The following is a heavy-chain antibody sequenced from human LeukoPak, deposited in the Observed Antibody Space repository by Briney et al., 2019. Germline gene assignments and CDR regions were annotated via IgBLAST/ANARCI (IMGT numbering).Heavy chain of an antibody. V-gene: IGHV3-23*01. CDR2: ISGNGDST. CDR1: GFTFRSYA. D-gene: IGHD1-1*01. Sequence: GGSLRLSCAASGFTFRSYAMSWVRQAPGKGLEWVSGISGNGDSTYYADSVKGRFTISRDNPKNTLYLQMNSLRAEDTAVYYCARDLGTVFPGVFDYWGQGLLVTVSS. J-gene: IGHJ4*02. CDR3: ARDLGTVFPGVFDY.